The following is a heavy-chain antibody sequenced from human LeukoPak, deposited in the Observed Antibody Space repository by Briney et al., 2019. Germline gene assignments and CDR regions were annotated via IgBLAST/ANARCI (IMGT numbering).Heavy chain of an antibody. Sequence: GGSLRLSCVASGFAFSNYWMHWVRQASGKAPVWVSRINPDETTTDYADSVKGRFTISRDNAKNMVFLQMNGLRADDTALYYCAKDLSWNTADRWGQGILVTVSS. V-gene: IGHV3-74*01. J-gene: IGHJ5*02. D-gene: IGHD1/OR15-1a*01. CDR1: GFAFSNYW. CDR2: INPDETTT. CDR3: AKDLSWNTADR.